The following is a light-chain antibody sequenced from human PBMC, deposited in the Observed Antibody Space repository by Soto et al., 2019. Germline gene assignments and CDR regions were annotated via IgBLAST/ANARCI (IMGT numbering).Light chain of an antibody. Sequence: QSVLTQPPSVSGSPGQSVTISCTGTSSEVGGYNYVSWYQQHPGKAPKLMIYDVSKRPSGVPDRFSGSKSGNTASLTISGLQAADEADYYCCPSAASSSSVFGTGTKATVL. J-gene: IGLJ1*01. CDR2: DVS. CDR3: CPSAASSSSV. V-gene: IGLV2-11*01. CDR1: SSEVGGYNY.